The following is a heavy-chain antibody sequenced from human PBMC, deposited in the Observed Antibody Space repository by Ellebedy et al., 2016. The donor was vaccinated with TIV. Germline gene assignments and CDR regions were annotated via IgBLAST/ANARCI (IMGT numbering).Heavy chain of an antibody. D-gene: IGHD6-6*01. CDR3: ARHVDEYSSSKRFDP. CDR1: GGSISSYY. Sequence: MPSETLSLTCTVSGGSISSYYWGWIRQPPGKGLEWIGSIYYSGSTYYNPSLKSRVTISVDTSKNQFSLKLSSVTAADTAVYYCARHVDEYSSSKRFDPWGQGTLVTVSS. V-gene: IGHV4-39*01. J-gene: IGHJ5*02. CDR2: IYYSGST.